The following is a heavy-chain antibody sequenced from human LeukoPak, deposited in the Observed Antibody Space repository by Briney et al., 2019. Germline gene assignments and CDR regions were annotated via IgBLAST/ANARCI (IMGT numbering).Heavy chain of an antibody. CDR1: GFTFSSFW. CDR2: INQDGSEK. Sequence: RGPLRLSCAASGFTFSSFWMTWLPQAPGKGLEWVANINQDGSEKHYVDSLKGRFTISRDNAKNSLYLQINTLRAEDTAVYYCARDRSTSGRQYWGQGTLVTVSS. J-gene: IGHJ4*02. D-gene: IGHD3-10*01. CDR3: ARDRSTSGRQY. V-gene: IGHV3-7*01.